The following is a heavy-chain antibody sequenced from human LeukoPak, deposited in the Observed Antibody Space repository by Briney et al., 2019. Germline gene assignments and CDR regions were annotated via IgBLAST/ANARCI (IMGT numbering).Heavy chain of an antibody. CDR1: GGSISSRSYF. D-gene: IGHD6-6*01. CDR3: ARQSIAARGYYYYMDV. Sequence: SETLSLTCTVSGGSISSRSYFWGWIRQPPGKGLEWIGSIYYKGNTYFNPSLKSRVTMSVDTPKNQFSLKLTSVTAADTAVYYCARQSIAARGYYYYMDVWGKGTTVTVSS. V-gene: IGHV4-39*01. J-gene: IGHJ6*03. CDR2: IYYKGNT.